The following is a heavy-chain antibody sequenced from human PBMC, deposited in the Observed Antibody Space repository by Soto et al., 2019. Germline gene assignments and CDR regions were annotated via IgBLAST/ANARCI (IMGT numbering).Heavy chain of an antibody. CDR2: ISWDGEK. Sequence: SGPTWEPTQTLTLTCTFSGFSLNTRGVGVGWIRQPPGKALEWLALISWDGEKRYRPSLKTRLTVTKDTSENQVVLTMTNMDPVDTATYYCARIRNTRGSGWYYFDYWGQGTLVTVSS. CDR1: GFSLNTRGVG. V-gene: IGHV2-5*02. J-gene: IGHJ4*02. CDR3: ARIRNTRGSGWYYFDY. D-gene: IGHD6-19*01.